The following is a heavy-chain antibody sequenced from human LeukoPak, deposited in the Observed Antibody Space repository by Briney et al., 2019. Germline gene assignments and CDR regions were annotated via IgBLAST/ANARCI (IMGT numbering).Heavy chain of an antibody. CDR1: GGSFSGYY. CDR2: INHSGST. V-gene: IGHV4-34*01. Sequence: PSETLSLTCAVYGGSFSGYYWSWIRQPPGKGLEWIGEINHSGSTNYNPSLKSRVTISVDTSKNQFSLKLSFVTAADTAVYYCAATLAPTVTTFSLPDYYYYMDVWGKGTTVTVSS. CDR3: AATLAPTVTTFSLPDYYYYMDV. J-gene: IGHJ6*03. D-gene: IGHD4-17*01.